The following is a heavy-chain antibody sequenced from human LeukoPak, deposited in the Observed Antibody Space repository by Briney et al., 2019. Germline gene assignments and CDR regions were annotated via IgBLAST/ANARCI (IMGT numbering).Heavy chain of an antibody. D-gene: IGHD2-2*01. CDR1: GGSFSGYY. CDR3: ARSRCSSTLPFDY. V-gene: IGHV4-34*01. CDR2: INHSGST. J-gene: IGHJ4*02. Sequence: SETLSLTCAVYGGSFSGYYWSWIRQPPGKGPEWIGEINHSGSTNYNPSLKSRVTISVDTSKNQFSLKLSSATAADTAVYYCARSRCSSTLPFDYWGQGTLVTVSS.